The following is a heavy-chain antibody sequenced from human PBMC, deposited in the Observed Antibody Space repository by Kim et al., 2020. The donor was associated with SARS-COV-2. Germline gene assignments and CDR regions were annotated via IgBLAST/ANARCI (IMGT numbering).Heavy chain of an antibody. Sequence: GGSLRLSCAASGFTFDDYGMHWVRQPPGKGLEWVSGITWDSGTIAYADSVQGRFTISRDKAKNSLYLQMNTLRAEDTALYYCAKEVVWGCGTFDIWGQG. CDR3: AKEVVWGCGTFDI. CDR1: GFTFDDYG. J-gene: IGHJ3*02. D-gene: IGHD3-16*01. CDR2: ITWDSGTI. V-gene: IGHV3-9*01.